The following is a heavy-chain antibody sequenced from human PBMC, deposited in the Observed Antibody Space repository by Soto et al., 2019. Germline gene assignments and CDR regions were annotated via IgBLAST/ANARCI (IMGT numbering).Heavy chain of an antibody. Sequence: GGSLRLSCAASGFTFSDYYMSWIRQAPGKGLEWVSYISSSGSTIYYADSVKGRFTISRDNAKNSLYLQMNSLRAEDTAVYYCARDYPYAIYAFDIWGQGTMVTVSS. D-gene: IGHD2-8*01. CDR1: GFTFSDYY. J-gene: IGHJ3*02. CDR2: ISSSGSTI. CDR3: ARDYPYAIYAFDI. V-gene: IGHV3-11*01.